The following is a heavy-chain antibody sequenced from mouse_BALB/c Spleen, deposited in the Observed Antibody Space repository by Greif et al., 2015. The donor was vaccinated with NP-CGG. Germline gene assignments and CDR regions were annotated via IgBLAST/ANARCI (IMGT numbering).Heavy chain of an antibody. D-gene: IGHD2-4*01. Sequence: EVKVVESGGGLVKPGGSLKLSCAASGFTFSSYAMSWVRQSPEKRLEWVPEISSGGSYTYYPDTVTGRFTISRDNAKNTLYLEMSSLRSEDTAMYYCARDRDYDWYFDVWGAGTTVTVSS. CDR2: ISSGGSYT. J-gene: IGHJ1*01. CDR1: GFTFSSYA. CDR3: ARDRDYDWYFDV. V-gene: IGHV5-9-4*01.